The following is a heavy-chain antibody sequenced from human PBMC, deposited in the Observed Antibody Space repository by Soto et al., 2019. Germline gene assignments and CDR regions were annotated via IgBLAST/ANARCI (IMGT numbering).Heavy chain of an antibody. Sequence: GGSLRLSCAAPGFTFSSYAMSWVRQAPGKGLEWVSAISGSGGSTYYADSVKGRFTISRDNSKNTLYLQMNSLRAEDTAVYYCAKAKCSSTSCYDAFDIWGQGTMVTVSS. CDR1: GFTFSSYA. CDR3: AKAKCSSTSCYDAFDI. V-gene: IGHV3-23*01. J-gene: IGHJ3*02. D-gene: IGHD2-2*01. CDR2: ISGSGGST.